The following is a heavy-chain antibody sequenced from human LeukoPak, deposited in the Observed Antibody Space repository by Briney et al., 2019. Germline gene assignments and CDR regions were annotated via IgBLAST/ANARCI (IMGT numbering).Heavy chain of an antibody. CDR3: ASDYGGLDY. J-gene: IGHJ4*02. CDR2: IYSGGST. Sequence: PGGSLRLSRAASGFTVSSNYMSWVRQAPGKGLEWVSVIYSGGSTYYADSVKGRFTISRDNSKNTLYLQMNSLRAEDTAVYYCASDYGGLDYWGQGTLVTVSS. D-gene: IGHD4-23*01. V-gene: IGHV3-53*01. CDR1: GFTVSSNY.